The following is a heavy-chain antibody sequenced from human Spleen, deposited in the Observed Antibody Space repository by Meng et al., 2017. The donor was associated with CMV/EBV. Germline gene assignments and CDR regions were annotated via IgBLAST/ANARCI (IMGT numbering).Heavy chain of an antibody. J-gene: IGHJ4*02. CDR2: VNPEHGET. CDR3: AIDPAGITGTTSWTYYLDF. Sequence: FTDYYIHWVREAPGKGLEWMGLVNPEHGETKYAEKFRARLTIPADTSTDTAYMYLFSLRSDDTAVYYCAIDPAGITGTTSWTYYLDFWGQGTLVTVSS. V-gene: IGHV1-69-2*01. CDR1: FTDYY. D-gene: IGHD1-7*01.